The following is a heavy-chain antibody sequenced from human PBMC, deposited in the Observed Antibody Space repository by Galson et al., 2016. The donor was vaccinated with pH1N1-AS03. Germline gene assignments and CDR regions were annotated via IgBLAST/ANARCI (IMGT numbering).Heavy chain of an antibody. CDR3: VTGGNNFGHEY. D-gene: IGHD5-18*01. Sequence: SLRLSCAGSGFTFNNTWMSWVRQAPREGLEWVGRIKSKTDGGTTEYAAPVKGRFTISRDDSRDTLHLQMNSLKTEDSALYYCVTGGNNFGHEYWGQGTLVTVSS. CDR2: IKSKTDGGTT. J-gene: IGHJ4*01. V-gene: IGHV3-15*01. CDR1: GFTFNNTW.